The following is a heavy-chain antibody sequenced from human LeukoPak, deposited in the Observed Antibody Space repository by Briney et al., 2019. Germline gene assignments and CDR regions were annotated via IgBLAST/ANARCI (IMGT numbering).Heavy chain of an antibody. CDR1: GFTVSTTF. V-gene: IGHV3-53*01. CDR3: ARDNDLLRYFDWPLDY. D-gene: IGHD3-9*01. CDR2: IFSGGIT. J-gene: IGHJ4*02. Sequence: PGGSLRLSCAASGFTVSTTFMSWVRQAPGMGLECVSVIFSGGITYYADSVKGRFTISRDNAKNSLYLQMNSLRAEDTAVYYCARDNDLLRYFDWPLDYWGQGTWSPSPQ.